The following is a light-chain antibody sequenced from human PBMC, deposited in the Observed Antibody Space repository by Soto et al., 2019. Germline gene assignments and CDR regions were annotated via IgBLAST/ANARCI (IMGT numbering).Light chain of an antibody. J-gene: IGKJ5*01. CDR1: QSIAGY. V-gene: IGKV3-11*01. CDR2: DTS. CDR3: QQRSNWPPIT. Sequence: IVLTQSPATLSLSPGERATLSCRASQSIAGYLAWYQKKPGQAPRLLIYDTSNRVTGVPARSSGSGSGTDFTLSISSLEPEDFAVYYCQQRSNWPPITFGQGTRLEI.